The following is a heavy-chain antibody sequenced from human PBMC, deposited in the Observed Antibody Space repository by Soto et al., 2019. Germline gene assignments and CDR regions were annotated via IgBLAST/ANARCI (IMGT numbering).Heavy chain of an antibody. D-gene: IGHD5-12*01. J-gene: IGHJ3*02. Sequence: ASVKVSCKASGGTFSSYAISWVRQAPGQGLEWMGGIIPIFGTANYAQKFQGRVTITADESTSTAYMELSSLRSEDTAVYYCASYHIVATGGAFDIWGQGTMVTVSS. CDR3: ASYHIVATGGAFDI. V-gene: IGHV1-69*13. CDR1: GGTFSSYA. CDR2: IIPIFGTA.